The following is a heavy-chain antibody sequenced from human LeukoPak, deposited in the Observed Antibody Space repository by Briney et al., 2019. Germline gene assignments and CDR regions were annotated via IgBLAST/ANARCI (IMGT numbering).Heavy chain of an antibody. J-gene: IGHJ3*02. D-gene: IGHD6-19*01. CDR3: ASPVSEDDAFDI. CDR2: INHSGST. Sequence: GSLRLSCAASGFSFSSYAMSWIRQPPGKGLEWIGEINHSGSTNYNPSLKSRVTISVDTSKNQFSLKLSSVTAADTAVYYCASPVSEDDAFDIWGQGTMVTVSS. V-gene: IGHV4-34*01. CDR1: GFSFSSYA.